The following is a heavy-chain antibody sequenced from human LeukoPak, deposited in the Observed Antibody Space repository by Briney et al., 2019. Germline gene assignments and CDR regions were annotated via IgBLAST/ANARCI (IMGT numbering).Heavy chain of an antibody. CDR3: AREGIAAARSNWFDP. Sequence: SETLSLTCAVYGGSFSGHYWSWIRQPAGKGLEWIGRIYTSGSTNYNPSLKSRVTMSVDTSKNQFSLKLSSVTAADTAVYYCAREGIAAARSNWFDPWGQGTLVTVSS. D-gene: IGHD6-13*01. CDR2: IYTSGST. J-gene: IGHJ5*02. CDR1: GGSFSGHY. V-gene: IGHV4-4*07.